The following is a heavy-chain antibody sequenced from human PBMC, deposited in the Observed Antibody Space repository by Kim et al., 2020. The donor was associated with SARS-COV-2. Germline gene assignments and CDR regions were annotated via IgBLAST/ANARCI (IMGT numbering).Heavy chain of an antibody. D-gene: IGHD2-21*01. CDR1: GGSISSSSYY. CDR3: ARHRAQHIVVVIAIVGYFDY. J-gene: IGHJ4*02. Sequence: SETLSLTCTVSGGSISSSSYYWGWIRQPPGKGLEWIGSIYYSGSTYYNPSLKSRVTISVDTSKNQFSLKLSSVTAADTAVYYCARHRAQHIVVVIAIVGYFDYWGQGTLVTVSS. CDR2: IYYSGST. V-gene: IGHV4-39*01.